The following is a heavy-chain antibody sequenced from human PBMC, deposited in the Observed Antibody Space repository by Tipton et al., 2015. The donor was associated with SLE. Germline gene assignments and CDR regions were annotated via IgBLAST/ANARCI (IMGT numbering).Heavy chain of an antibody. CDR3: AAASFDY. J-gene: IGHJ4*02. Sequence: SLRLSCAASGFTFSSYWMHWVRQAPGKGLVWVSRIKSDVSSTSYADSAKGRFTISRDNAKNTLYLQMNSLRAEDTAVYYCAAASFDYWGQGTLVTVSS. CDR2: IKSDVSST. CDR1: GFTFSSYW. V-gene: IGHV3-74*01. D-gene: IGHD6-25*01.